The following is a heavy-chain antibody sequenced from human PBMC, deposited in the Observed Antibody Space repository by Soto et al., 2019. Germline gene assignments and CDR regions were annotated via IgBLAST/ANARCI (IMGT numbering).Heavy chain of an antibody. D-gene: IGHD6-19*01. CDR3: ASQTYSRGRPHWFDP. Sequence: ASVKVSCKASGYTFTSYGISWVRQAPGQGLEWMGWISAYNGNTNYAQKLQGRVTMTRNTSKSTAYMELSSLRSEDTAVYYCASQTYSRGRPHWFDPRGPGALVTLSS. CDR2: ISAYNGNT. J-gene: IGHJ5*02. CDR1: GYTFTSYG. V-gene: IGHV1-18*01.